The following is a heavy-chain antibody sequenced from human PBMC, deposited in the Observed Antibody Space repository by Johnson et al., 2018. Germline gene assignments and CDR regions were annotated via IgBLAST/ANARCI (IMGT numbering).Heavy chain of an antibody. CDR1: GYTFTSYY. V-gene: IGHV1-46*01. Sequence: QVQLVESGAEVKKPGASVKVSCKASGYTFTSYYMHWVRQAPGQGLEWMGIINPSGGSTSYAQKFQGRVTMTRDTSTSTVYMERSSLRSEDTAVYYCAGDLGSSWYNPPLYGMDVWGQGTTVTVSS. D-gene: IGHD6-13*01. J-gene: IGHJ6*02. CDR3: AGDLGSSWYNPPLYGMDV. CDR2: INPSGGST.